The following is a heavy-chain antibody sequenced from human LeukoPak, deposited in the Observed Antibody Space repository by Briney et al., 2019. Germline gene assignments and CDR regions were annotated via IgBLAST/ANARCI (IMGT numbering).Heavy chain of an antibody. CDR2: IKQDGSEK. CDR3: ASEPTSYYYYMDV. Sequence: GGSLRLSCAASGFTFSSYWMSWVRQAPGRGLEWVANIKQDGSEKYYVDSVKGRFTISRDNAKNSLYLQMNSLRAEDTAVYYCASEPTSYYYYMDVWGKGTTVTVSS. V-gene: IGHV3-7*01. CDR1: GFTFSSYW. J-gene: IGHJ6*03.